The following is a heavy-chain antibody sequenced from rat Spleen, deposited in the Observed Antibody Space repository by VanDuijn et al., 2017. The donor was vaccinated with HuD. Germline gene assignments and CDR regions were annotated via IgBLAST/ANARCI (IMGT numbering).Heavy chain of an antibody. CDR2: ISYDGAST. Sequence: EVQLVESGGGLVQPGRSLKLSCAASGFTFSDYNMAWVRQAPKKGLEWVATISYDGASTYYRDSVKDRFTISRDNAKSTLYLQMDSLRSEDTATYYCARLTTMGIDYSDYWGQGVMVTVSS. J-gene: IGHJ2*01. CDR1: GFTFSDYN. CDR3: ARLTTMGIDYSDY. V-gene: IGHV5-7*01. D-gene: IGHD1-7*01.